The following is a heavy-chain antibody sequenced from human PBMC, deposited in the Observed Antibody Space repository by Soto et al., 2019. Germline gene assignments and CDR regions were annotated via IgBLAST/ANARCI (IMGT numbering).Heavy chain of an antibody. CDR1: GYTFTSYY. D-gene: IGHD6-13*01. J-gene: IGHJ5*02. V-gene: IGHV1-46*01. CDR2: INPSGGST. CDR3: ARVRRGSSWHDNWFDP. Sequence: GASVKVSCKASGYTFTSYYMHWVRQAPGQGLEWMGIINPSGGSTSYAQKFQGRVTMTRDTSTSTVYMELSSLRSDDTAVYYCARVRRGSSWHDNWFDPRGQGTLVTVSS.